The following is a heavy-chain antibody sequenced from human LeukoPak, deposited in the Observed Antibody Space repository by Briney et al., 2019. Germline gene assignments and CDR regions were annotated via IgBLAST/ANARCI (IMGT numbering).Heavy chain of an antibody. CDR2: IYYSGST. CDR1: GGSISSYY. Sequence: PSETLSLTCTVSGGSISSYYWSWIRQPPGKGLEWIGYIYYSGSTNYNPSLKSRVTISVDTSKNQFSLKLSSVTAADTAVYYCARLDRVGKNYDFWSGYYGGYFDYWGQGTLVTVSS. J-gene: IGHJ4*02. D-gene: IGHD3-3*01. V-gene: IGHV4-59*08. CDR3: ARLDRVGKNYDFWSGYYGGYFDY.